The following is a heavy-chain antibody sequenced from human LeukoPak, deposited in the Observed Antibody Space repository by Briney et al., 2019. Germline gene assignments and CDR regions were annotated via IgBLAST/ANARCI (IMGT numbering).Heavy chain of an antibody. CDR1: GFTFSSYA. CDR2: IKSKTDGGTT. CDR3: TTDWTDSSGYYETFDY. V-gene: IGHV3-15*01. D-gene: IGHD3-22*01. Sequence: GGSLRLSCAASGFTFSSYAMSWVRQAPGKGLEWVGRIKSKTDGGTTDYAAPVKGRFTISRDDSKNTLYLQMNSLKTEDTAVYYCTTDWTDSSGYYETFDYWGQGTLVTVSS. J-gene: IGHJ4*02.